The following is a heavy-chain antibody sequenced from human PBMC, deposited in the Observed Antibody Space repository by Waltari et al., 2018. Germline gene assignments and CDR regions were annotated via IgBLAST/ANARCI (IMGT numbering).Heavy chain of an antibody. J-gene: IGHJ6*02. CDR2: IRYDGSNK. Sequence: QVQLVESGGGVVQPGGSLRLSCAASGFTFSRYGIPWVRQAPRKGLEWVAFIRYDGSNKYYADSVKGRFTISRDNSKNTLYLQMNSLRAEDTAVYYCAKDYSSGWSYYYYGMDVWGQGTTVTVSS. V-gene: IGHV3-30*02. CDR3: AKDYSSGWSYYYYGMDV. CDR1: GFTFSRYG. D-gene: IGHD6-19*01.